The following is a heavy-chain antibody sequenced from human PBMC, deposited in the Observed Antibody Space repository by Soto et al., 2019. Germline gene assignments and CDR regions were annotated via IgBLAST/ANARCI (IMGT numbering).Heavy chain of an antibody. D-gene: IGHD1-26*01. CDR1: GFSFSSYG. J-gene: IGHJ4*02. Sequence: PGGSLRLSCAASGFSFSSYGLHWVRQAPGKGLEWVAAISYDGSNEYYADSVKGRFTISRDNSKNTLYLQMNSLRAEDTAVYYCAKATYSGSYFSDYWGQGTLVTVS. V-gene: IGHV3-30*18. CDR3: AKATYSGSYFSDY. CDR2: ISYDGSNE.